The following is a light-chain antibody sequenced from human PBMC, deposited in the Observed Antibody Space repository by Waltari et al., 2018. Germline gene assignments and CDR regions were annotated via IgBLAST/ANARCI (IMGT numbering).Light chain of an antibody. CDR3: QQSYNMWA. CDR1: ESIRTY. J-gene: IGKJ1*01. V-gene: IGKV1-39*01. Sequence: DIQMTQSPSSLSASVGDRVTITCRASESIRTYLNWYQHTAGRAPKLLIYATSSLQSGVPSRFSGSGSETDFTLTITSRQPEDFATYYCQQSYNMWAFGQGTKVEIK. CDR2: ATS.